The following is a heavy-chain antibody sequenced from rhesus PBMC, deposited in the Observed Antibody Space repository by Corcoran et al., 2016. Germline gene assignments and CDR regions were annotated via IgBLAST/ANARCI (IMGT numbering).Heavy chain of an antibody. V-gene: IGHV4-147*01. CDR1: GGSISSNY. Sequence: QVQLQESGPGLVKPSETLSLTCAVSGGSISSNYWSWTRQPPGKGLEWIGRVFGTSGSTSYNPSLTSRVTFSTDTSKNQFSLKLSSVTAADTAIYYCARHSGTWGFDYWGQGVLVTVSS. CDR3: ARHSGTWGFDY. CDR2: VFGTSGST. D-gene: IGHD6-25*01. J-gene: IGHJ4*01.